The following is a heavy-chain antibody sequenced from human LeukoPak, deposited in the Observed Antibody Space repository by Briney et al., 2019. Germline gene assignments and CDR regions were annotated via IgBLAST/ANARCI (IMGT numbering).Heavy chain of an antibody. V-gene: IGHV3-21*01. Sequence: PGGSLRLSCAASGFTFSSYSMNWVRQAPGKGLEWVSSISSSSSYIYYADSVKGRFTISRDNAKNSLYLQMNSLRAEDTAVYYCARDKGWQLVYYGMDVWGQGTTVTVSS. CDR2: ISSSSSYI. CDR3: ARDKGWQLVYYGMDV. J-gene: IGHJ6*02. CDR1: GFTFSSYS. D-gene: IGHD6-13*01.